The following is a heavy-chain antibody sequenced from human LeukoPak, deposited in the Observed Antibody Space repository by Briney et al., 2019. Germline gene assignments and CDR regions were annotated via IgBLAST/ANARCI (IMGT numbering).Heavy chain of an antibody. CDR2: IYYSGST. CDR1: GFTFSSYS. V-gene: IGHV4-59*05. CDR3: LNFDY. J-gene: IGHJ4*02. Sequence: PGGSLRLSCAASGFTFSSYSMNWIRQPPGKGLEWIGSIYYSGSTYYNPSLKSRVTISVDTSKNQFSLKLSSVTAADTAVYYCLNFDYWGQGTLVTVSS.